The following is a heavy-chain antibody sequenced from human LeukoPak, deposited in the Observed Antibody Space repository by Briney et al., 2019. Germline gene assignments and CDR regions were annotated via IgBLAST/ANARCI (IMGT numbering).Heavy chain of an antibody. J-gene: IGHJ4*02. CDR1: GFTFSKHG. Sequence: GGSLRLSCGASGFTFSKHGMNWLRQAPGKGLEWLSGVSPPGGGTYYADSVKGGFTISRDDSKSTLYLQINSLRAEDTAVHYCAKERPTRRYCSGGSCYSRYFDYWGQGTLVTVSS. CDR2: VSPPGGGT. V-gene: IGHV3-23*01. D-gene: IGHD2-15*01. CDR3: AKERPTRRYCSGGSCYSRYFDY.